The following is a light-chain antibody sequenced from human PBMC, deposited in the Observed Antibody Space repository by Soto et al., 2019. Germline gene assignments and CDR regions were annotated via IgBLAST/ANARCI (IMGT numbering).Light chain of an antibody. CDR1: SGHSNYA. J-gene: IGLJ3*02. CDR3: QTWGTGIQV. CDR2: LNSDGSH. Sequence: QTVVTQSPSASASLGASVKLTCTLSSGHSNYAIAWHQQQPEKGPRYLMKLNSDGSHNKGDGIPDRFSGSRSGAERYLTISSLQSEDEADYYCQTWGTGIQVFGGGTKVTVL. V-gene: IGLV4-69*01.